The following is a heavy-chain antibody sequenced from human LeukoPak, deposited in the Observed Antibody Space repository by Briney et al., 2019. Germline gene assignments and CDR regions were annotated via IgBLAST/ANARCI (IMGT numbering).Heavy chain of an antibody. Sequence: PGGSLRLSCAASGFTFSNYAVSWVRQAPGKGLEWVSVISGSGGGTYYADSVKGRFTISRDNSRNTLYLQMNSLRAEDTAVYYCAKDVSTGSHWYFDLWGRGTLVTVSS. CDR3: AKDVSTGSHWYFDL. V-gene: IGHV3-23*01. CDR2: ISGSGGGT. D-gene: IGHD2-2*01. J-gene: IGHJ2*01. CDR1: GFTFSNYA.